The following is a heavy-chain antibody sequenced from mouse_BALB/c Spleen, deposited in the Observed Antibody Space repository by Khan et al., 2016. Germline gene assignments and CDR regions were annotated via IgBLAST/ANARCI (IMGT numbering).Heavy chain of an antibody. Sequence: VQLQESGPGLVAPSQSLSITCTVSGFSLTNSGIHWVRQPPRKGLDWLGVISAGGSTDYNSALMSRLNITRNSTQYQVFIKMNSLLTDNTAMYYCARDDQEFDAWFASWGQGTLVTVSA. CDR2: ISAGGST. CDR1: GFSLTNSG. CDR3: ARDDQEFDAWFAS. J-gene: IGHJ3*01. V-gene: IGHV2-9*02.